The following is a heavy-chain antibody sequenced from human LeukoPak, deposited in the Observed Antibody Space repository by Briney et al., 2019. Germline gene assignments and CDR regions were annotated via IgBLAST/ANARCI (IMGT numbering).Heavy chain of an antibody. CDR3: AKGSDYSSPSRGTFTDY. J-gene: IGHJ4*02. CDR2: IGGGGRST. V-gene: IGHV3-23*01. CDR1: GLTFSSYA. D-gene: IGHD6-19*01. Sequence: GGSLRLSRVASGLTFSSYAMSWVRQAPGKGLEWVSGIGGGGRSTYYADSVKGRFTISRDNSKNTLYLQMNSLRAEDTAVYYCAKGSDYSSPSRGTFTDYWGQGTLVTVSS.